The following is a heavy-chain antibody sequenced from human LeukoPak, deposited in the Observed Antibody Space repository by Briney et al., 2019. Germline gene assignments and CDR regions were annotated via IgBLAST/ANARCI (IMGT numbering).Heavy chain of an antibody. CDR2: IKQDGSEK. CDR3: ARTQTGYSSSWVYDAFDI. Sequence: GGSLRLSCAASGFTFSSYWMSWVRRAPGKGLEWVANIKQDGSEKYYVDSVKGRFTISRDNAKNSLYLQMNSLRAEDTAVYYCARTQTGYSSSWVYDAFDIWGQGTMVTVSS. D-gene: IGHD6-13*01. V-gene: IGHV3-7*01. CDR1: GFTFSSYW. J-gene: IGHJ3*02.